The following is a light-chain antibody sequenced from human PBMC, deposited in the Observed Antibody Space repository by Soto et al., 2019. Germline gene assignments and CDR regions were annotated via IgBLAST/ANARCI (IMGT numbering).Light chain of an antibody. J-gene: IGKJ1*01. V-gene: IGKV1-5*03. CDR2: KAS. CDR1: QTIRSW. CDR3: HHYNSYSEA. Sequence: DIQMTQSPSTLSGSVGDRVTITCRARQTIRSWLAWYQQKPGKAPKLLIYKASTLKSGVPSRFSGSGSGTEFTLTISSLQPDDFATYYCHHYNSYSEAFGQGTKVELK.